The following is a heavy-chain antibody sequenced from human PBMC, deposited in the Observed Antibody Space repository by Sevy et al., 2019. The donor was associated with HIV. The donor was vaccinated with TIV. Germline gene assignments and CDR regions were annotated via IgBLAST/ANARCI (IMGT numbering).Heavy chain of an antibody. Sequence: ASVKVSCKVSGYTLTKLSMHWVRQAPGKGLEWMGTFDPEDGKTIYGQKFQGRVTMTEDTSIDTAYMELSSLRSEDTAVFYCAITKDYYDNSGYPFDYWGQGTLVTVSS. CDR1: GYTLTKLS. V-gene: IGHV1-24*01. D-gene: IGHD3-22*01. CDR2: FDPEDGKT. CDR3: AITKDYYDNSGYPFDY. J-gene: IGHJ4*02.